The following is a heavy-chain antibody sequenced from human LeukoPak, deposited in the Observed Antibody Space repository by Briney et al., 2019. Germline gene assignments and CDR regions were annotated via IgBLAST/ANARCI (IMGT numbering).Heavy chain of an antibody. CDR3: ARRFDH. V-gene: IGHV3-43*01. CDR1: GFTFEDYS. CDR2: ITWVGTST. J-gene: IGHJ4*02. Sequence: GGSLRLSCAPSGFTFEDYSIHWVRQAPGKGLEWVSLITWVGTSTYYADSVKGRFTISRDDAKNSLYLQMDSLRAEDTAVYYCARRFDHWGQGTLVTVSS.